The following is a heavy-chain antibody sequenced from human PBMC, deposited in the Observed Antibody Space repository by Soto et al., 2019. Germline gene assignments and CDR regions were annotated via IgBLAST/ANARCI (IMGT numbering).Heavy chain of an antibody. D-gene: IGHD5-12*01. J-gene: IGHJ6*02. CDR3: VKDLLVSGLPQDYYYGMDV. Sequence: GGSLRLSCSASGFTFSSYAMHWVRQAPGKGLEYVSAISSNGGSTYYADSVKGRFTISRDNSKNTLYLQMSSLRAEDTAVYYCVKDLLVSGLPQDYYYGMDVWGQGTTVTVSS. V-gene: IGHV3-64D*08. CDR2: ISSNGGST. CDR1: GFTFSSYA.